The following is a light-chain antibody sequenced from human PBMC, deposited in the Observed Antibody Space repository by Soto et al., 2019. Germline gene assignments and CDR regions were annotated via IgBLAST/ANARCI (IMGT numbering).Light chain of an antibody. CDR2: EVS. Sequence: QSALTQPASVSGSPGQSITISCTGTSSDVGGYNYVSWYQQHPGKAPKLMIYEVSNRPSGVSNRFSGSKSGNPASLTISGLQAEDEADHYCSSYTSSSTLVFGGGTKLTVL. J-gene: IGLJ2*01. CDR3: SSYTSSSTLV. CDR1: SSDVGGYNY. V-gene: IGLV2-14*01.